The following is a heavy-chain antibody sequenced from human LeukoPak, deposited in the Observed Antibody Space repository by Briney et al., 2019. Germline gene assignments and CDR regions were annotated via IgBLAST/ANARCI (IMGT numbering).Heavy chain of an antibody. D-gene: IGHD2-21*02. CDR2: IYYSGST. CDR1: GGSISSYY. Sequence: SETLSLTCTVSGGSISSYYWSWIRQPPGKGLEWIGYIYYSGSTNYNPSLKSRVTISVDKSKNQFSLKLSSVTAADTTVYYCAITREVTAIPGSWFDPWGQGTLVTVSS. J-gene: IGHJ5*02. V-gene: IGHV4-59*12. CDR3: AITREVTAIPGSWFDP.